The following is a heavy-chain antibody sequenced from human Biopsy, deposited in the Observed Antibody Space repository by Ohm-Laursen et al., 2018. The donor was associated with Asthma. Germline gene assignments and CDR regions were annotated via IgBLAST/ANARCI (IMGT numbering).Heavy chain of an antibody. D-gene: IGHD3-10*01. J-gene: IGHJ6*02. CDR3: ARGPNYHGSGRAPIGMDV. CDR1: YGSITSGGYY. V-gene: IGHV4-31*03. CDR2: IYYSGST. Sequence: TLSLTCTVSYGSITSGGYYWTWIRQHPGKGLEWIGFIYYSGSTYYNPSLKSRVSISIDTSKNQFSLRLNSVTAADTAVYYCARGPNYHGSGRAPIGMDVWGQGTTVTVSS.